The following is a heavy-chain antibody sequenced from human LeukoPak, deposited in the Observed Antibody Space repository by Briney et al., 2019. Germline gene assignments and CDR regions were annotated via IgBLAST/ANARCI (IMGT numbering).Heavy chain of an antibody. CDR3: ARSGSYSYYMDV. Sequence: SETLPLTCAVSGGSFSGHYWSWIRQPPGKGLEWIGEINHSGSTNYNPSLKSQVTMSVDTSKKQFSLRLSSVTAADTAVYYCARSGSYSYYMDVWGKGTTVTVSS. D-gene: IGHD3-10*01. V-gene: IGHV4-34*01. CDR1: GGSFSGHY. J-gene: IGHJ6*03. CDR2: INHSGST.